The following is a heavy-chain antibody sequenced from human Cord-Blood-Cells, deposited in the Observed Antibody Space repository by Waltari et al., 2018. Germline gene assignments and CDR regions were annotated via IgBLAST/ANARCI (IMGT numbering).Heavy chain of an antibody. J-gene: IGHJ4*02. CDR3: ASPFGPFDY. Sequence: EVQLLESGGGLVQPGGSLRLSCAASGFTFSSYAMSWVRQDPGKGLEWVSAISGSGGITYYADSVKGRLTISRDNPKTTLYLQMTSLRAEDTAVYYCASPFGPFDYWGQGTLVTVSS. D-gene: IGHD3-10*01. CDR1: GFTFSSYA. V-gene: IGHV3-23*01. CDR2: ISGSGGIT.